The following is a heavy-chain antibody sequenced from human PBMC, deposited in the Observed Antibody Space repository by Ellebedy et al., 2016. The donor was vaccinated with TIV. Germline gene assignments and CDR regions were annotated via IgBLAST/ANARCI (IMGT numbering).Heavy chain of an antibody. CDR2: TSPYNGHT. CDR1: GYTFASHG. D-gene: IGHD4-11*01. V-gene: IGHV1-18*01. CDR3: ARDGGAMTTVTTYDY. Sequence: AASVKVSCKASGYTFASHGIGWVRQAPGQGLEWMGWTSPYNGHTNYAQKLQGRVTMTPDTSTSTAYMELRSLRSDDTAVYYCARDGGAMTTVTTYDYWGQGTLVIVSS. J-gene: IGHJ4*02.